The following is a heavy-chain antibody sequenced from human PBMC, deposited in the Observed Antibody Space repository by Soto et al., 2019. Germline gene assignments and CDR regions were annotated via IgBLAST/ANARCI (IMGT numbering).Heavy chain of an antibody. CDR1: GFTFSSYA. J-gene: IGHJ6*02. Sequence: LRLSCAASGFTFSSYAMSWVRQAPGKGLEWVSAISGSGGSTYYADSVKGRFTISRDNSKNTLYLQMNSLRAEDTAVYYCAKEQDPYYYYGMDVWGQGTTVTVSS. CDR2: ISGSGGST. CDR3: AKEQDPYYYYGMDV. D-gene: IGHD2-15*01. V-gene: IGHV3-23*01.